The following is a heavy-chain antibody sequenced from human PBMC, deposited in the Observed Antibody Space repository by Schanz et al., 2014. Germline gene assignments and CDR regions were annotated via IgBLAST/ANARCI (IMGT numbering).Heavy chain of an antibody. V-gene: IGHV3-23*01. CDR3: ARGLIAAAGGPFDY. Sequence: EVQLLESGGGLVQPGGSLRLSCAASGFTFGDYAMTWVRQAPGKGLEWVSAINTGVNTYYADSVRGRFTMSRDNSKNTLYLQMTSLRAGDAAVNYCARGLIAAAGGPFDYWGQGTLVAVPA. D-gene: IGHD6-13*01. J-gene: IGHJ4*02. CDR2: INTGVNT. CDR1: GFTFGDYA.